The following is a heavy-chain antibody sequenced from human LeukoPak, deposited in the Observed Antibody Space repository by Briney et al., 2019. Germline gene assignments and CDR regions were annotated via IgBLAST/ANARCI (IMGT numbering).Heavy chain of an antibody. Sequence: ASVKVSCKASGYTFTSYDINWVRQATGQGLEWMGWMNPNSGNTGYAQKFQGRVTITRNTSISTAYMELSSLRSEDTAVYYCAREGACSSTSCPIDYWAREPWSPSPQ. CDR1: GYTFTSYD. CDR3: AREGACSSTSCPIDY. CDR2: MNPNSGNT. V-gene: IGHV1-8*03. J-gene: IGHJ4*02. D-gene: IGHD2-2*01.